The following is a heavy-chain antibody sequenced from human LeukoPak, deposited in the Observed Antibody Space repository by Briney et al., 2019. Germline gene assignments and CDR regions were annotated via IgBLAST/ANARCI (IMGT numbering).Heavy chain of an antibody. V-gene: IGHV3-21*04. D-gene: IGHD6-13*01. CDR2: SSGSSSYI. J-gene: IGHJ4*02. CDR3: ARDVGIAATPDY. Sequence: GGSLRLSCAASGVTFSSYSMNWVRQAHGKGLVWVSSSSGSSSYIYYADSVKGGFTISRDNAKNSLYLQMNSLRAEDTALYYCARDVGIAATPDYWGQGTLVTVSS. CDR1: GVTFSSYS.